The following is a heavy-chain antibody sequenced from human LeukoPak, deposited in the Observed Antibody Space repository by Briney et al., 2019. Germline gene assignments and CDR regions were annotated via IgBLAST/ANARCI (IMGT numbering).Heavy chain of an antibody. J-gene: IGHJ6*02. D-gene: IGHD3-10*01. CDR1: GFTFSSYA. CDR2: IWYDGGNK. CDR3: ARDVKGRGYYFYGMDV. V-gene: IGHV3-33*08. Sequence: GGSLRLSCAASGFTFSSYAMSWVRQAPGKGLEWVAVIWYDGGNKYYADSVKGRFAISRDNSKNTLYLQMNSLRAEDTAVYYCARDVKGRGYYFYGMDVWGQGTTVTVSS.